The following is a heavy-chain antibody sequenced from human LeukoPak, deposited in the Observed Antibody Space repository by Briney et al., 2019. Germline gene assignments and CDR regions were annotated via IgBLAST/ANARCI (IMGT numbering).Heavy chain of an antibody. CDR3: ARTYSGSILAFDF. CDR1: GGSISNYY. D-gene: IGHD6-6*01. J-gene: IGHJ4*02. V-gene: IGHV4-59*08. Sequence: SETLSLTCAVSGGSISNYYWTWIRQPPGKGLEWIGYIYYSGSTNYNPSLKSRVTISVDTSKNQFSLNLNSMTAADTAVYYCARTYSGSILAFDFWGQGTLVTVSS. CDR2: IYYSGST.